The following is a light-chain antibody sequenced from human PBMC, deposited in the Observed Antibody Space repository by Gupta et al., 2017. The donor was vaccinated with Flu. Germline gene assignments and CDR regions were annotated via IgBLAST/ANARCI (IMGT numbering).Light chain of an antibody. CDR1: SSDIGVYGY. CDR3: SSCTTFYTRV. V-gene: IGLV2-14*01. Sequence: QPALTQPASVSGSPGQSVPIPCTGTSSDIGVYGYVSWYQHTPGKAPTLLIYEVNDRPSGGSDRFSGSRSGNTASLTISGLQVEDEADYYCSSCTTFYTRVFGTGTRVTVL. J-gene: IGLJ1*01. CDR2: EVN.